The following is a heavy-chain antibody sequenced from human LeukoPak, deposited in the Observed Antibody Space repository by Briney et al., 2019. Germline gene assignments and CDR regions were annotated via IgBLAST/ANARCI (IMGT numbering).Heavy chain of an antibody. J-gene: IGHJ1*01. Sequence: GGSLRLSCAASGFTFSSYSINWVRQAPGKGLEWVSYISSSSSTIYYADSVKGRFTISRDNAKNSLYLQMSSLRDEDTAVYYCARAAPYSSSFKYFQHWGQGTLVTVSS. D-gene: IGHD6-13*01. CDR2: ISSSSSTI. V-gene: IGHV3-48*02. CDR3: ARAAPYSSSFKYFQH. CDR1: GFTFSSYS.